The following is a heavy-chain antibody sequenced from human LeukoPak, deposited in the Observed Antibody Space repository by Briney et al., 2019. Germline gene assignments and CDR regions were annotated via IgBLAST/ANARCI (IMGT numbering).Heavy chain of an antibody. J-gene: IGHJ4*02. CDR2: ISSSSSYI. Sequence: LEWXSXISSSSSYIYYADSVKGRFTISRDNAKNSLYLQMNSLRAEDTAVYYCARGGAAAGTPPTGYWGQGTLVTVSS. CDR3: ARGGAAAGTPPTGY. D-gene: IGHD6-13*01. V-gene: IGHV3-21*01.